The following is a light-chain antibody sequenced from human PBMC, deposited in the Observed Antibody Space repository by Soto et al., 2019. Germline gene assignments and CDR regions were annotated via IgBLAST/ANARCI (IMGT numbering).Light chain of an antibody. Sequence: DIQMTQSPSSLSASVGDRVTITCRASQSISSYLAWYQQKPGTAPKLLIYAASALHSGVPSRFSGSGSGTDFTLTISSLQPEDFAIYFCQQLKNYPITFGQGTRLEIK. J-gene: IGKJ5*01. V-gene: IGKV1-9*01. CDR2: AAS. CDR1: QSISSY. CDR3: QQLKNYPIT.